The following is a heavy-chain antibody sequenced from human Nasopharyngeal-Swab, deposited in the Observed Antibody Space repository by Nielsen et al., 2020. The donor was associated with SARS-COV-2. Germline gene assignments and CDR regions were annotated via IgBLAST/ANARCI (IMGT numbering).Heavy chain of an antibody. CDR1: GGSISSYY. Sequence: GSLRLSCTVSGGSISSYYWSWIRQPPGKGLEWIGYIYYSGSTNYNPSLKSRVTISVDTSKNQFSLKLSSVTAADTAVYYCVRAYSSSWYPGYYYYGMDVWGQGTTVTVSS. CDR3: VRAYSSSWYPGYYYYGMDV. J-gene: IGHJ6*02. V-gene: IGHV4-59*01. D-gene: IGHD6-13*01. CDR2: IYYSGST.